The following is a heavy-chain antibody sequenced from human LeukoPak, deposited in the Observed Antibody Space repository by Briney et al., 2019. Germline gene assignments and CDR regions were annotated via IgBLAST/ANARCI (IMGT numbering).Heavy chain of an antibody. D-gene: IGHD3-16*01. CDR3: ARWDTDDHGWLDP. Sequence: PSETLSLTCTVSGGSRTNYYWSWIRQPAGKGLESIGRIYSSGSTNYNPSLKSRVTMSVDTSKNQFSLKLRSVPAADTAVSYCARWDTDDHGWLDPWGQGILVTVSS. CDR1: GGSRTNYY. J-gene: IGHJ5*02. V-gene: IGHV4-4*07. CDR2: IYSSGST.